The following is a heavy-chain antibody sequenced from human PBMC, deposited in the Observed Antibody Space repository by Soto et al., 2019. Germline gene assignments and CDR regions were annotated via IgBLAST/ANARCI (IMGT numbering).Heavy chain of an antibody. CDR1: GFTFSSDA. J-gene: IGHJ6*02. CDR3: AKDRLAVAGRYYYYGMVV. D-gene: IGHD6-19*01. CDR2: ISGSGGST. V-gene: IGHV3-23*01. Sequence: GGSLRVSCAASGFTFSSDAMSWVRQAPGKGLEWVSAISGSGGSTYYADSVKGRFTISRDNSKNTLYLQMNSLRAEDTAVYYCAKDRLAVAGRYYYYGMVVWGQGTTVTVSS.